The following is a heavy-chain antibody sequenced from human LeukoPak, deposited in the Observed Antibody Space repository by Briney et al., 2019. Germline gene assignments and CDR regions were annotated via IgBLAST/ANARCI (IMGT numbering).Heavy chain of an antibody. J-gene: IGHJ6*02. CDR1: GYTLTELS. CDR3: ATDTHAHLGGDDYYYYGMDV. V-gene: IGHV1-24*01. D-gene: IGHD3-16*01. Sequence: ASAKVSCKVSGYTLTELSMHWVRQAPGKGLEWMGGFDPEDGETIYAQKFQGRVTMTEDTSTDTAYMELSSLRSEDTAVYYCATDTHAHLGGDDYYYYGMDVWGQGTTVTVSS. CDR2: FDPEDGET.